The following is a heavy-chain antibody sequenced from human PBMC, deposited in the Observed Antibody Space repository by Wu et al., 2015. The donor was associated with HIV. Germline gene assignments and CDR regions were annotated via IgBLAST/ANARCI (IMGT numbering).Heavy chain of an antibody. CDR3: ARIRSGYFSGGGFDI. CDR1: GGTFSNYA. CDR2: IIPIFGTA. D-gene: IGHD3-22*01. J-gene: IGHJ3*02. V-gene: IGHV1-69*12. Sequence: QVQLVQSGAEVKKPGSSVKVSCKASGGTFSNYAITWVRQATGQGLEWMGGIIPIFGTANYAQKFQGRVAITADESTSTVYMELSSLRSEDTAVYYCARIRSGYFSGGGFDIWGQGDNGHRLL.